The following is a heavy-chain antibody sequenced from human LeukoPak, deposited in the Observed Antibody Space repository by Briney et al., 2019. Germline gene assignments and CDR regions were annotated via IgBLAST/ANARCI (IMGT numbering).Heavy chain of an antibody. V-gene: IGHV4-39*07. CDR2: IYYSGST. J-gene: IGHJ1*01. CDR3: ARGEDGDYYFQH. D-gene: IGHD4-17*01. Sequence: SETLSLTCSVSGGSISSSSYYWGWIRQPPGKGLEWIGSIYYSGSTYYNPSLKSRVTISVDTSKNQFSLKLSSVTAADTAVYYCARGEDGDYYFQHWGQGTLVTVSS. CDR1: GGSISSSSYY.